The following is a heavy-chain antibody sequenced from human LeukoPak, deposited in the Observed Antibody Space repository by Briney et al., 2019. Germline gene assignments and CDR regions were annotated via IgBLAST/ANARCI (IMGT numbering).Heavy chain of an antibody. CDR3: ARSDSNYDFFKLVGRDYFDF. J-gene: IGHJ4*02. CDR2: ISSSSSTI. Sequence: PGGSLRLSCAASGFTFSSYSMNWVRQAPGKGLEWVSYISSSSSTIYYADSVKGRFTISRDNAKNSLYLQMNSLRAEDTAVYYCARSDSNYDFFKLVGRDYFDFWGQGTLVTVSS. D-gene: IGHD4-11*01. V-gene: IGHV3-48*04. CDR1: GFTFSSYS.